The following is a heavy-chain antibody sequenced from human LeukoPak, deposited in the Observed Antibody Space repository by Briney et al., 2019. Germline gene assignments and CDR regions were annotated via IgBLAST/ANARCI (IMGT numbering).Heavy chain of an antibody. Sequence: PGGSLRLSCAASGFTFSSYGMHWVRQAPGKGLEWVAVISYDGNNKYYADSVKGRFTISRDNSKNTLCLQMNSLRAEDTAVYYCAKSSDSSGYYSAEYFQNWGQGTLVTVSS. CDR2: ISYDGNNK. J-gene: IGHJ1*01. D-gene: IGHD3-22*01. CDR1: GFTFSSYG. CDR3: AKSSDSSGYYSAEYFQN. V-gene: IGHV3-30*18.